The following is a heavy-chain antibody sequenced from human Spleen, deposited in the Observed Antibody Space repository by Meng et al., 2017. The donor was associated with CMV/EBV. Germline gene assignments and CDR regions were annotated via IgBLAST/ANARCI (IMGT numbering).Heavy chain of an antibody. CDR1: GYTFTAHY. CDR2: IHPYSGGT. J-gene: IGHJ6*02. Sequence: ASVKVSCKASGYTFTAHYFHWVRQAPGQGLEWMGWIHPYSGGTNLAQQFQGRVTMTGDTSITTAYMELSSLRSDDTATYYCARERYLEPAASPDYVYFGMDVWGQGTTVTVSS. V-gene: IGHV1-2*02. CDR3: ARERYLEPAASPDYVYFGMDV. D-gene: IGHD2-2*01.